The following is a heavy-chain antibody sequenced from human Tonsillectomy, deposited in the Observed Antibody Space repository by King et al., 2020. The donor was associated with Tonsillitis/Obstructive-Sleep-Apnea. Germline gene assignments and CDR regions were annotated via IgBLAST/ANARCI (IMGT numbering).Heavy chain of an antibody. D-gene: IGHD7-27*01. CDR2: LNPGDSDT. Sequence: VQLVESGAEVKEPGESLKISCKGSGYSFTNYWIGWVRQMPGKGLEWMGILNPGDSDTRYSPSFQGQVTILADKSISTAYLQWSSLKASDTAIYYCARHRTGGTDYFDYWGQGTLVTVSS. V-gene: IGHV5-51*01. CDR1: GYSFTNYW. J-gene: IGHJ4*02. CDR3: ARHRTGGTDYFDY.